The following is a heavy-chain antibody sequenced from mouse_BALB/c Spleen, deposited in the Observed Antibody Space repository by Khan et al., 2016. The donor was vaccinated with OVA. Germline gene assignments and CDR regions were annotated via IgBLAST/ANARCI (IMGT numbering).Heavy chain of an antibody. J-gene: IGHJ3*01. V-gene: IGHV5-6*01. Sequence: EVELVESGADLVKTARSLPLSCAASGFTFSTYCISCFLQPPPKSLEWVATIISGGHYTYYIPSVTGRFTISRDTAQNILDLQMTSLRSEDTAMYYGARLAYYDNSEGVAYWGRGTLVTVSA. CDR3: ARLAYYDNSEGVAY. D-gene: IGHD1-1*02. CDR2: IISGGHYT. CDR1: GFTFSTYC.